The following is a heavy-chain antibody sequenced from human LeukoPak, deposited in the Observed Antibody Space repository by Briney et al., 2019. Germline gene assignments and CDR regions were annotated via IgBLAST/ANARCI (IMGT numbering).Heavy chain of an antibody. CDR2: INHSGST. CDR1: GGSFSGYY. J-gene: IGHJ4*02. V-gene: IGHV4-34*01. Sequence: SETLSLTCAVYGGSFSGYYWSWIRQPPGKGLEWIGEINHSGSTNYNPSLKSRVTISVDTSKNQFSLKLSSVTAADTAVYYCARGGYYGSGSYYNAYYFDYWGQGTLVTVSS. CDR3: ARGGYYGSGSYYNAYYFDY. D-gene: IGHD3-10*01.